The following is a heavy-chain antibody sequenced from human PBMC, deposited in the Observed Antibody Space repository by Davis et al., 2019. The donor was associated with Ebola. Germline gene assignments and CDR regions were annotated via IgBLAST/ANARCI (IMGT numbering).Heavy chain of an antibody. D-gene: IGHD2-15*01. V-gene: IGHV3-53*05. Sequence: GGSLRLSCAASGFTVSSNYMSWVRQAPGKGLEWVSIIYIAESTSYADSAKGRFTISRDNSRNTVYLQMNSLRPEDTAVYYCAKDRHPLANNKIYYFDYWGPGTLVTVSS. CDR3: AKDRHPLANNKIYYFDY. J-gene: IGHJ4*01. CDR2: IYIAEST. CDR1: GFTVSSNY.